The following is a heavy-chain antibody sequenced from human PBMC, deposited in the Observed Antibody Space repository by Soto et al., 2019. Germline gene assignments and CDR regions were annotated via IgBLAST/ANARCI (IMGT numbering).Heavy chain of an antibody. CDR1: GGSINNSDW. Sequence: QVQLQESGPGLVKPSGTLSLTCAVSGGSINNSDWWSWVRQPPGKGLEWIGEIYHSGSTTYNPSLKSRVTMSVDKSKNQFSLKLSSVTAADTAVYYCAKIKDYSVYPLRDYWGLGTLVTVSS. V-gene: IGHV4-4*02. D-gene: IGHD4-17*01. CDR3: AKIKDYSVYPLRDY. CDR2: IYHSGST. J-gene: IGHJ4*02.